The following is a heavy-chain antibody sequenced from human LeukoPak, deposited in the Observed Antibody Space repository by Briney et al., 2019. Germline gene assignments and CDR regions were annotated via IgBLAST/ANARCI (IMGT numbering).Heavy chain of an antibody. J-gene: IGHJ4*02. D-gene: IGHD1-14*01. CDR1: GFTFSRYW. V-gene: IGHV3-7*01. Sequence: GGSLRLSCAPSGFTFSRYWMSWVRQAPGKGLEWVANIKQDGSEKYYVDSVNGRFTISRDNAKNSLYLQVNSLRAEDTAVYYCARNQRRLDYWGQGTLVTVSS. CDR3: ARNQRRLDY. CDR2: IKQDGSEK.